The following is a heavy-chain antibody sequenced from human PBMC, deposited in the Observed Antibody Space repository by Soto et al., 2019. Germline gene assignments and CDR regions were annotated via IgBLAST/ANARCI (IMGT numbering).Heavy chain of an antibody. D-gene: IGHD3-9*01. CDR2: INPSGGST. J-gene: IGHJ4*02. Sequence: ASVKVSCKASGYTFTSYYMHWVRQAPGQGPEWMGIINPSGGSTSYAQKFQGRVTMTRDTSTSTVYMELSSLRSEDTAVYYCASESILTGYVLDYWGQGTLVTVSS. CDR3: ASESILTGYVLDY. CDR1: GYTFTSYY. V-gene: IGHV1-46*03.